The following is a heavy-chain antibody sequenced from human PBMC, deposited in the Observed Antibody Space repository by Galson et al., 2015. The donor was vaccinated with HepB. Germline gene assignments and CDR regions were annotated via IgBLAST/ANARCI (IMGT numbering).Heavy chain of an antibody. V-gene: IGHV3-30*18. D-gene: IGHD1-26*01. CDR2: ISYDGSNK. J-gene: IGHJ4*02. CDR3: AKESSRELLNFDY. Sequence: SLRLSCAASGFTFSSYGMHWVRQAPGKGLEWVAVISYDGSNKYYADSVKGRFTISRDNSKNTLYLQMNSLRAEDTAVYYCAKESSRELLNFDYWGQGTLVTVSS. CDR1: GFTFSSYG.